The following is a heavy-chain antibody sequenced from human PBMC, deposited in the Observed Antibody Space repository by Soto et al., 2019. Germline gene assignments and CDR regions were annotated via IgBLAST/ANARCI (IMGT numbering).Heavy chain of an antibody. CDR3: TSSSVSDIVVVAAASELDY. CDR2: ISHDGRNK. CDR1: GFTFKSNA. D-gene: IGHD2-15*01. V-gene: IGHV3-30*04. J-gene: IGHJ4*02. Sequence: QVQLVESGGGVVQPGRSLRLSCAASGFTFKSNAMHWVRQAPGKGLEWVAVISHDGRNKHYTDSVKGRFTISRDNSKNTLYLQMNGLRPEDTAVYYCTSSSVSDIVVVAAASELDYWGQGTLVTVSS.